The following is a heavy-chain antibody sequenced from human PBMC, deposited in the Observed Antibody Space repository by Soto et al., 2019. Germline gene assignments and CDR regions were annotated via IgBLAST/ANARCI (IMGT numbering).Heavy chain of an antibody. V-gene: IGHV1-18*01. CDR3: ARVTLTIFGVVIGDCDY. D-gene: IGHD3-3*01. CDR1: GYSFTSYG. J-gene: IGHJ4*02. CDR2: ISAYNGNT. Sequence: ASVKVSCTDSGYSFTSYGISWVRQAPGQGLEWMGWISAYNGNTNYAQKLQGRVTMTTDTSTSTAYMELRSLRSDDTAVYYCARVTLTIFGVVIGDCDYWGQGTLVTVSS.